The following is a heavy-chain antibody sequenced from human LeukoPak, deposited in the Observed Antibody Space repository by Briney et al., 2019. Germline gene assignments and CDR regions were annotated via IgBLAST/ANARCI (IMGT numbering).Heavy chain of an antibody. V-gene: IGHV3-23*01. J-gene: IGHJ4*02. CDR2: ITGSSGRT. CDR3: AKGTRVGVTTPFDT. D-gene: IGHD3-3*01. CDR1: GFTFNHFG. Sequence: PGGSLRLSCAGSGFTFNHFGLHWVRQAPGKGLEWVSSITGSSGRTYYVDSVKGRFTISRDTSNNTLYLEMNSLGDEDTAVYYCAKGTRVGVTTPFDTWGQGTPVTVSS.